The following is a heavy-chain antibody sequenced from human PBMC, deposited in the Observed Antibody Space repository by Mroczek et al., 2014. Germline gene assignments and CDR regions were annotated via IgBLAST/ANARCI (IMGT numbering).Heavy chain of an antibody. Sequence: QVQLQESGPGLVKPSETLSLTCTVSGDSISGYYWTWIRQPAGKGLEWIGRIYSGGSTNYNPSLNSRVTMSVDTSKNQFSLKVSSVTAADTAVYYCARAPDYNSAKIEYWGQGTLVTVSS. CDR2: IYSGGST. J-gene: IGHJ4*02. V-gene: IGHV4-4*07. D-gene: IGHD3-22*01. CDR1: GDSISGYY. CDR3: ARAPDYNSAKIEY.